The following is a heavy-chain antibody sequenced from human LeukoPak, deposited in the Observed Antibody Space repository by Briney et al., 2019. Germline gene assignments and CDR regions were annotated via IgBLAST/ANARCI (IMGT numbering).Heavy chain of an antibody. J-gene: IGHJ1*01. CDR1: GYSFTNYW. CDR2: IYPGDSDT. Sequence: GESLKISSKGSGYSFTNYWIGCVRQMPGKGLEWMGIIYPGDSDTRYNPSFQGQVTISADKSISTAYLQWSSLKASDTAMYYCARRSESSEYFQHWGQGTLVTVSS. V-gene: IGHV5-51*01. D-gene: IGHD3-10*01. CDR3: ARRSESSEYFQH.